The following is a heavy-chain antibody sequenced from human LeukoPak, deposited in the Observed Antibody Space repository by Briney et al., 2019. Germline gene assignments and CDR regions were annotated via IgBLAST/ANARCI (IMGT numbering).Heavy chain of an antibody. J-gene: IGHJ4*02. Sequence: GGSLRLSCAASGFTFGDYTMYWVRQAPGKGLEWVSLISWDGGSTYYADSVKGRFTISRDNRKNSLYLQMNSLRTEDSALYYCAKAMGFNGHGQVDYWGQGILVTVSS. CDR2: ISWDGGST. CDR3: AKAMGFNGHGQVDY. CDR1: GFTFGDYT. V-gene: IGHV3-43*01. D-gene: IGHD2-8*01.